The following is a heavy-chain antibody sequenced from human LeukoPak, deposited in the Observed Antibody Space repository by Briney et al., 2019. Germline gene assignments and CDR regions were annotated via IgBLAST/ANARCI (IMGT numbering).Heavy chain of an antibody. CDR1: GFTFSSYA. Sequence: GGSLRLSCAASGFTFSSYAMHWVRQAPGKGLEWVAVISYGGSNKYCADSVKGRFTISRDNSKNTLYLQMNSLRAEDTAVYYCARDILMDTAMVPPIPFDYWGQGTLVTVSS. D-gene: IGHD5-18*01. J-gene: IGHJ4*02. CDR2: ISYGGSNK. V-gene: IGHV3-30-3*01. CDR3: ARDILMDTAMVPPIPFDY.